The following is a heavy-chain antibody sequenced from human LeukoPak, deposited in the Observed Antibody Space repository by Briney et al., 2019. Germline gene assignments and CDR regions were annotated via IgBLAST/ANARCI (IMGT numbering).Heavy chain of an antibody. V-gene: IGHV4-30-4*01. Sequence: SETLSLTCTVSGGSISSDDYYWSWIRQPPGKGLEWIGYIYYSGSTYYNPSLKSRVTISVDTSKNQFSLKLSSVTAADTAVYYCARVRVGSSGYFPFDYWGQGTLVTVSS. CDR2: IYYSGST. D-gene: IGHD3-22*01. CDR1: GGSISSDDYY. CDR3: ARVRVGSSGYFPFDY. J-gene: IGHJ4*02.